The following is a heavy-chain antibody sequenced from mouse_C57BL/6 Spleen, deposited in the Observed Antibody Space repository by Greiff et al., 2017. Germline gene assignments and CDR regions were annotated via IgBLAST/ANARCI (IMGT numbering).Heavy chain of an antibody. D-gene: IGHD1-1*01. CDR1: GYTFTSYW. CDR2: IYPGSGST. J-gene: IGHJ1*03. Sequence: QVQLQQPGAELVKPGASVKMSCKASGYTFTSYWITWVKQRPGQGLEWIGDIYPGSGSTNYNEKFKSKATLTVDTSSSTAYMQLSSLTSEDSAVYYCARFPYYYGSSYGGYFDVWGTGTTVTVSS. V-gene: IGHV1-55*01. CDR3: ARFPYYYGSSYGGYFDV.